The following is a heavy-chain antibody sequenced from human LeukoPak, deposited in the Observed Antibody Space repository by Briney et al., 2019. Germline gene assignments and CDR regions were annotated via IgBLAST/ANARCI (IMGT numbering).Heavy chain of an antibody. CDR1: GFTFSTYG. V-gene: IGHV3-30*03. CDR2: ISYDGSDK. Sequence: GGSLRLSCAASGFTFSTYGMHWVRQAPGKGLDWVAVISYDGSDKYYADSVKGRFAISRDNSKNTLYLQMNSLRAEDTALYYCARQTLGATGYSAFDFWGQGTLVTVSS. J-gene: IGHJ3*01. D-gene: IGHD3-9*01. CDR3: ARQTLGATGYSAFDF.